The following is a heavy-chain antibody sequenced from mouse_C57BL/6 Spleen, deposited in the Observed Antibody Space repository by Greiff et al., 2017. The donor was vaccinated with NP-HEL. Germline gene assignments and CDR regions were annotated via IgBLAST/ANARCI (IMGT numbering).Heavy chain of an antibody. CDR2: IYPRSGNT. CDR3: ARRTTVVAKDWYFDV. J-gene: IGHJ1*03. CDR1: GYTFTSYG. Sequence: QVQLQQSGAELARPGASVKLSCKASGYTFTSYGISWVKQRTGQGLEWIGEIYPRSGNTYYNEQFKGKATLTADKSSSTAYMELRSLTSEDSAVYFCARRTTVVAKDWYFDVWGTGTTVTVSS. D-gene: IGHD1-1*01. V-gene: IGHV1-81*01.